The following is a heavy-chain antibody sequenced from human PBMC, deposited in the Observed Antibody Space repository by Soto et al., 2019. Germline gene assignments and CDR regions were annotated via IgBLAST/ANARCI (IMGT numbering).Heavy chain of an antibody. V-gene: IGHV2-5*02. J-gene: IGHJ4*02. D-gene: IGHD3-9*01. Sequence: QITLKESGPTLVKPTQTLTLTCSFSGFSLSTNGVGVGWIRQPPGKALEWLALIYWDDDKRYSPSLKSRLTITKDPSKXXVXLXXTNMDPVDTATYYCVHSGGGYDILTGYYRGKYFDYWGQGTLVTVSS. CDR3: VHSGGGYDILTGYYRGKYFDY. CDR1: GFSLSTNGVG. CDR2: IYWDDDK.